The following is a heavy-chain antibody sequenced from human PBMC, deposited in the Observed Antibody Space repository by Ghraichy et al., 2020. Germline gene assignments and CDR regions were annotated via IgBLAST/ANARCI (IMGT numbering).Heavy chain of an antibody. CDR3: ARVEAADWYGMDV. V-gene: IGHV4-34*01. CDR1: GGSFSGYY. J-gene: IGHJ6*02. Sequence: SETLSLTCAVYGGSFSGYYWSWIRQLPGKGLEWIGEINHSGSTNYNPSLKSRVTISVDTSKNQFSLKLSSVTAADTAVYYCARVEAADWYGMDVWGQGTTVTVSS. CDR2: INHSGST. D-gene: IGHD3-9*01.